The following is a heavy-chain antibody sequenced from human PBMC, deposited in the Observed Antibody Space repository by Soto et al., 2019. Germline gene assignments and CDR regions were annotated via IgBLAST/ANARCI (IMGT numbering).Heavy chain of an antibody. J-gene: IGHJ4*02. D-gene: IGHD2-15*01. CDR1: GFTFSSYA. Sequence: QVQLVESGGGVVQPGRSLRLSCAASGFTFSSYAMHWVRQAPGKGLEWVAVISYDGSNKYYADSVKGRFTISRDNSKNTLYLQMNSLRAEDTAVYYCWISRRSVVVAAPDYWGQGTLVTVSS. CDR3: WISRRSVVVAAPDY. V-gene: IGHV3-30-3*01. CDR2: ISYDGSNK.